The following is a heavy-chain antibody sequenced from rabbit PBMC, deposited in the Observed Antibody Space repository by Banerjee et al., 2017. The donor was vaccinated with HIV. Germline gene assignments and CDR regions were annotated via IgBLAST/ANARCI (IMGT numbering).Heavy chain of an antibody. Sequence: QEQLEESGGDLVQPEGSLTLTCTASGFDFSSNTMCWVRQAPGKGLEWIGYINTGSGSAYYASWVNGRFTISKTSSTTVTLQMTSLTAADTATYFCARDDAGDEIWYFRLWGQGTLVTVS. V-gene: IGHV1S45*01. CDR1: GFDFSSNT. CDR2: INTGSGSA. J-gene: IGHJ4*01. CDR3: ARDDAGDEIWYFRL. D-gene: IGHD2-1*01.